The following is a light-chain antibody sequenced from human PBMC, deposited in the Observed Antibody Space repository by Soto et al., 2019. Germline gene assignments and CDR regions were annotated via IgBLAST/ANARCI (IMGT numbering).Light chain of an antibody. V-gene: IGLV4-69*01. Sequence: QAVVTQSPSASASLGASVKLTCTLSSGHSSYAIAWHQQQPEKGPRFLMKLNSDGSHSKGDGIPDRFSGSSSGTERYLTISSLQSEDEADYYCQTWDTGTRVFGGGTKLTVL. CDR1: SGHSSYA. CDR3: QTWDTGTRV. J-gene: IGLJ3*02. CDR2: LNSDGSH.